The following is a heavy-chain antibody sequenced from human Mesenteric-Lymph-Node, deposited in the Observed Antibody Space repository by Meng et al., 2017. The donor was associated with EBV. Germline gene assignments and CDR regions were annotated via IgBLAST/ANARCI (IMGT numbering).Heavy chain of an antibody. V-gene: IGHV4-39*01. Sequence: EAGSLLVNPSETPALPSTVSGGSISTTNYYWRWVRQPPGKGLEWLGGIYYSGITYYNPSLTSRVDLSVDTSKNRFSLNLSFVTAADTAVYYCARRPWSLYYYFDYWGPGTLVTVSS. J-gene: IGHJ4*02. CDR1: GGSISTTNYY. CDR2: IYYSGIT. CDR3: ARRPWSLYYYFDY. D-gene: IGHD1-26*01.